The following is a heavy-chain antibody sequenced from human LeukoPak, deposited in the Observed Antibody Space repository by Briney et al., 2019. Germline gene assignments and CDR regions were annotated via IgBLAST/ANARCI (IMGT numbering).Heavy chain of an antibody. CDR2: ITGSGGNT. V-gene: IGHV3-23*01. D-gene: IGHD6-19*01. Sequence: GGSLRLSCAASGLTFSSYAMSWVRQAPGKGLDWVSVITGSGGNTYYADSVKGRFTISRDNSNNTLYLQMNSLRAEDTAVYYYAKGSAVAGPGKYCFDYWGQGTLVTVSS. CDR1: GLTFSSYA. J-gene: IGHJ4*02. CDR3: AKGSAVAGPGKYCFDY.